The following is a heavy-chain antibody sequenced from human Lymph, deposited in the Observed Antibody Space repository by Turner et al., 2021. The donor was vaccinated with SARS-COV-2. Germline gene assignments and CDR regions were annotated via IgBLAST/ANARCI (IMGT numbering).Heavy chain of an antibody. CDR2: MTFTSSYI. J-gene: IGHJ4*02. Sequence: EVQMVESGGGLVKPGGSLSISCAASGFTCSSYSMNWVRQAPGKGLEWVSSMTFTSSYIYYADSVKGRFTITRDNAKNSLYLQMNSLRAEDTAGYYCARGPPDFPYYFDYWGQGTLVTVSS. CDR1: GFTCSSYS. V-gene: IGHV3-21*01. D-gene: IGHD2-21*02. CDR3: ARGPPDFPYYFDY.